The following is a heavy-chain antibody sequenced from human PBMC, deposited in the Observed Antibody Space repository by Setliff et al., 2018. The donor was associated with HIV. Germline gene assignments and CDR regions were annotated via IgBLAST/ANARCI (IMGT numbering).Heavy chain of an antibody. CDR2: ISYNSGNT. CDR3: ASQTGGRRAFEI. Sequence: ASVKVSCKASGDAFTDYYIHWVRQAPGQGLEWMGWISYNSGNTHYSQRLQDRGTMTIDTLTATVYMELTSLRSDDTAVYYCASQTGGRRAFEIWGQGTVVTVSS. CDR1: GDAFTDYY. V-gene: IGHV1-18*04. J-gene: IGHJ3*02. D-gene: IGHD3-16*01.